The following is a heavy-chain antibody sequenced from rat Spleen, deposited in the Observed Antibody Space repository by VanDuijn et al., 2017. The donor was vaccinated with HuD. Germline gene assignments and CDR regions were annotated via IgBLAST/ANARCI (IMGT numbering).Heavy chain of an antibody. CDR2: ISARGSTT. D-gene: IGHD1-6*01. Sequence: EVQLVESGGGFVQPGGSLKLSCAASGFNFSKYGMAWVCQAPTKGLEWVATISARGSTTYHRDSVQGRFTISRDNAKSTLYLQVDSLTSEDTATYYCATGPRILRLDWFTYWGQGTLVTVSS. V-gene: IGHV5-29*01. CDR3: ATGPRILRLDWFTY. CDR1: GFNFSKYG. J-gene: IGHJ3*01.